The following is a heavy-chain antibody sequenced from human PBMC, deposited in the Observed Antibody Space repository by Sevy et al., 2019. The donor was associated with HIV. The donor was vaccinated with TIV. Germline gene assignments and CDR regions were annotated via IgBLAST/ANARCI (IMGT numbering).Heavy chain of an antibody. V-gene: IGHV3-33*02. J-gene: IGHJ4*02. CDR1: GFYFG. Sequence: GGSLRLSCTASGFYFGIHWVRQAPGKGLEWVALIWYDGINKDYADSAKGRFTISRDNSKNTVVMQMNGLRAEDTGMYYCARWGNSSGIDYWGQGTLVTVSS. CDR2: IWYDGINK. CDR3: ARWGNSSGIDY. D-gene: IGHD3-22*01.